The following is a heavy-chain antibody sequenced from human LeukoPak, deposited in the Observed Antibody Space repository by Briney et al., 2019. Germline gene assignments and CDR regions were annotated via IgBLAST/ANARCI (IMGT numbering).Heavy chain of an antibody. CDR3: ARDMGRITMVRPARDWFDP. Sequence: ASVKVSCKASGYTFTSYGISWVRQAPGQGLEWMGWISAYNGNTNYPQKLQGRVTMTTDTSTSTAYMELRSLRSADTAVYYCARDMGRITMVRPARDWFDPWGQGTLVTVSS. V-gene: IGHV1-18*01. D-gene: IGHD3-10*01. CDR1: GYTFTSYG. J-gene: IGHJ5*02. CDR2: ISAYNGNT.